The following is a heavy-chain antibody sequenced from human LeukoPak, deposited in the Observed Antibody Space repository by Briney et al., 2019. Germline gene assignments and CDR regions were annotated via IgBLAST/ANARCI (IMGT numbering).Heavy chain of an antibody. CDR2: IYYSGST. J-gene: IGHJ3*02. Sequence: SETLSLTCTVSGGSISSGGYYWSWIRQHPGKGLEWIGYIYYSGSTYYNPSLKSRVTISVDTSKNQFSLKLSSATAADTAVYYCARGTLRPPDTRGAFDIWGQGTMVTVSS. D-gene: IGHD5-18*01. CDR1: GGSISSGGYY. CDR3: ARGTLRPPDTRGAFDI. V-gene: IGHV4-31*03.